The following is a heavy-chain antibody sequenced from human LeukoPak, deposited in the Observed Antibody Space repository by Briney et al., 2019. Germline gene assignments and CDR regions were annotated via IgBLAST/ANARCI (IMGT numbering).Heavy chain of an antibody. CDR1: GFTFSSYW. V-gene: IGHV3-7*03. CDR3: ARDNSVGETAWWFDP. CDR2: IKQDGSEK. Sequence: PGGSLRLSCAASGFTFSSYWMSWVRQAPGKGLGWVANIKQDGSEKYYVDSVKGRFTISRDNAKNSLYLQMNSLRAEDTAVYYCARDNSVGETAWWFDPWGQGTLVTVSS. D-gene: IGHD1-26*01. J-gene: IGHJ5*02.